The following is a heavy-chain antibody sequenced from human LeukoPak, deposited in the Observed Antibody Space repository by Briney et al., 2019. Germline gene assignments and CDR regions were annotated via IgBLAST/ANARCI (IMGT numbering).Heavy chain of an antibody. V-gene: IGHV3-30*04. Sequence: GGSLRLSCAASGFTFSHYAVHWVRQAPGKRLEWVSGISYDGNKKFYADSVKGRFNISRDNSQSTLYLQMNSLRADDTAVYYCARSRIATPGRVYWGQGTLVTVSS. CDR1: GFTFSHYA. D-gene: IGHD6-13*01. CDR2: ISYDGNKK. J-gene: IGHJ4*02. CDR3: ARSRIATPGRVY.